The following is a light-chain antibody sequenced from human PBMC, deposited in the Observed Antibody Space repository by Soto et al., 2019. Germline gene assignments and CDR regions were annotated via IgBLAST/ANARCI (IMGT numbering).Light chain of an antibody. V-gene: IGKV3-15*01. J-gene: IGKJ1*01. CDR3: QQYNNWWT. Sequence: EIVMPQSPATLSVSPGERATLSCMASQSVSNNLAWYQKKPGQAPRLLIYGASTRATGIPARFSGSGSGTEFTLTISSLQSEDFAFYYCQQYNNWWTFGQGTRVDIK. CDR2: GAS. CDR1: QSVSNN.